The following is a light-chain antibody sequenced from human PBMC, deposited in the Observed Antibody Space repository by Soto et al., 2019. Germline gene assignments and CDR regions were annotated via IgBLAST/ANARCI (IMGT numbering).Light chain of an antibody. CDR1: SSDVGLYNY. J-gene: IGLJ1*01. CDR2: DVS. CDR3: CSYGGSYTPYV. V-gene: IGLV2-11*01. Sequence: QSALTQPRSVSGSRGQSVTISCTGTSSDVGLYNYVSWYQQHPGKAPKLIIYDVSKRPSGVPDRFSGSKSGNTASLTISGLQAEDEGEYFCCSYGGSYTPYVFGTGTKLTVL.